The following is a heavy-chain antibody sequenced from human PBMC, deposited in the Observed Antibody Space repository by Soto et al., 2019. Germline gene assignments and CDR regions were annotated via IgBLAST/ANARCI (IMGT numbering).Heavy chain of an antibody. CDR2: IWYDGSNK. CDR1: GFTFSSYG. CDR3: AIGMTKPYYFDY. J-gene: IGHJ4*02. Sequence: QVQLVESGGGVVQPGRSLRLSCAASGFTFSSYGMHWVRQAPGKGLEWVAVIWYDGSNKYYADSVKGRFTISRDNSKNTLYLQMNSLRAEDTAVYYCAIGMTKPYYFDYWGQGTLVTVSS. D-gene: IGHD1-1*01. V-gene: IGHV3-33*01.